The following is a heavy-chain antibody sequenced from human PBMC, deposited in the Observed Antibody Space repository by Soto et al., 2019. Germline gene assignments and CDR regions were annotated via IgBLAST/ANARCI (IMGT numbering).Heavy chain of an antibody. CDR3: ARDDRRPDY. Sequence: QVQLVQSGAEVKKPGASVKVSCKASGYTFTSYGISWVRQAPGQALEWMGWISAYNGNTNYAQKLQGRLTMTTDTATRTDYMEMRSLRSDDTAVYYCARDDRRPDYGGQGPLVTDS. CDR2: ISAYNGNT. CDR1: GYTFTSYG. J-gene: IGHJ4*02. V-gene: IGHV1-18*01.